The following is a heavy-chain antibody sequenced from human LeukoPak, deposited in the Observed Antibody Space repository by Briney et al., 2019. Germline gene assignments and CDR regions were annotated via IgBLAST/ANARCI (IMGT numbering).Heavy chain of an antibody. CDR3: ARDLRYDTTGYYYGQYYFDY. J-gene: IGHJ4*02. CDR1: GFTFRSYS. D-gene: IGHD3-22*01. V-gene: IGHV3-21*01. CDR2: ISSSSSYI. Sequence: PGGSLRLSCAASGFTFRSYSMNWVRQAPGQGLEWVSSISSSSSYIYYADSVKGRFTISKDNAKNLLYLQMSSLRAEETAVYYCARDLRYDTTGYYYGQYYFDYWGQGTPVTVSS.